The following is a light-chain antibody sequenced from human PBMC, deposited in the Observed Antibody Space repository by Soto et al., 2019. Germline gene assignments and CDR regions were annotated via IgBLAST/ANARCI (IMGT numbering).Light chain of an antibody. CDR3: ATWESSLSIAV. J-gene: IGLJ2*01. CDR1: PSNIGDTF. V-gene: IGLV1-51*02. CDR2: END. Sequence: QSVLTQPPSVSAAPGQRVTISCSGSPSNIGDTFVSWSQQFPGAAPKLLIFENDKRVSGTPARFSGSKSGTSGTLAITGLQTGDEADYYCATWESSLSIAVFGGGTKLTVL.